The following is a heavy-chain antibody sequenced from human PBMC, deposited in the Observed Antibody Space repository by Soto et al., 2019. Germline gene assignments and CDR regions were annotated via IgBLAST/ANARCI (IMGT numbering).Heavy chain of an antibody. CDR2: IIPIFGTA. V-gene: IGHV1-69*13. J-gene: IGHJ1*01. CDR1: GGTFSSYA. CDR3: ARDQRMHYYDSSGYYPAEYFQH. D-gene: IGHD3-22*01. Sequence: ASVKVSCKASGGTFSSYAISWVRQAPGQGLEWMGGIIPIFGTANYAQKFQGRVTITADESTSTAYMELSSLRSEDTAVYYCARDQRMHYYDSSGYYPAEYFQHWGQGTLVTVSS.